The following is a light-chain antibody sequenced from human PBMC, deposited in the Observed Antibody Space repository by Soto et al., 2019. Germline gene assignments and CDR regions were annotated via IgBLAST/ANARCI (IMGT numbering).Light chain of an antibody. CDR2: DAS. Sequence: DIPMTPYHATLSASXGDIVTITCRASQSISNRLAWYQQKPGKAPKVLIYDASSLESGVPSRFSGSGSGTEFTLTISSLQPDDFATYYCQQYNSYSWTVGQGTKVDIK. J-gene: IGKJ1*01. V-gene: IGKV1-5*01. CDR3: QQYNSYSWT. CDR1: QSISNR.